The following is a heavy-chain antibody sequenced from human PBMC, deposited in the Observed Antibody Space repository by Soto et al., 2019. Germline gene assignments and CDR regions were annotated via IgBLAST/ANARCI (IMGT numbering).Heavy chain of an antibody. CDR3: VIGASRGYSYGYIDY. J-gene: IGHJ4*02. CDR1: GYTFTSYA. CDR2: INAGNGNT. D-gene: IGHD5-18*01. V-gene: IGHV1-3*01. Sequence: GASVKVSCKASGYTFTSYAMHWVRQAPGQRLEWMGWINAGNGNTKYSQKFQGRVTITRDTSASTAYMELSSLRSEDTAVYYCVIGASRGYSYGYIDYWGQGTLVTVSS.